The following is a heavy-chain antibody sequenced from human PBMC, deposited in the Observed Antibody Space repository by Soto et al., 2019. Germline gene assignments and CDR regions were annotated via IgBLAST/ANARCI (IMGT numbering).Heavy chain of an antibody. Sequence: SETLSLTCTVSGGSISSGDYYWSWIRQPPGKGLEWIGYIYYSGSTYYNPSLKSRVTISVDTSKNQFSLKLSSVTAADTAVYYCASLIYGDENLTIDYWGQGTLVTVSS. J-gene: IGHJ4*02. V-gene: IGHV4-30-4*01. CDR2: IYYSGST. CDR3: ASLIYGDENLTIDY. CDR1: GGSISSGDYY. D-gene: IGHD4-17*01.